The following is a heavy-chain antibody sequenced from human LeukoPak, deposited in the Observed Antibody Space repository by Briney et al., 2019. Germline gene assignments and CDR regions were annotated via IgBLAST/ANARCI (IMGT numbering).Heavy chain of an antibody. CDR1: GGSISSYY. Sequence: PSETLSLTCTVSGGSISSYYWSWIRQPPGKGLEWIGYIYYSGSTNYNPSLKSRVTISVDTSKNQFSLKLSSATAADTAVYYCARYGDYMYLYYFDYWGQGTLVTVSS. CDR2: IYYSGST. J-gene: IGHJ4*02. V-gene: IGHV4-59*08. CDR3: ARYGDYMYLYYFDY. D-gene: IGHD4-17*01.